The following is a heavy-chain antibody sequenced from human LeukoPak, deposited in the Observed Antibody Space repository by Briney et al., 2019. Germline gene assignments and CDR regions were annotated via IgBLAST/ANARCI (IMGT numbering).Heavy chain of an antibody. CDR3: AKEVGTGGYDSYFDY. CDR2: ISWNSGSI. Sequence: GGSLRLSCAASGFTFDDYAMHWVRQAPGKGLEWVSGISWNSGSIGYADSVKGRFTISRDNAKNSLYLQMNSLRAEDMALYYCAKEVGTGGYDSYFDYWGQGTLVTVSS. V-gene: IGHV3-9*03. J-gene: IGHJ4*02. CDR1: GFTFDDYA. D-gene: IGHD5-12*01.